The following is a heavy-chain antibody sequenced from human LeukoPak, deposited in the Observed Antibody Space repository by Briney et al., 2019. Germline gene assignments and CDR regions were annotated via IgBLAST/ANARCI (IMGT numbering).Heavy chain of an antibody. Sequence: ASETLSLTCTVSGGSISSGDYYWSWIRQPPGKGLEWIGYIYYSGSTYYNPALKSRFTISVDTSKNQFSLKLTSVTAADTAVYYCARGLDWFDPWGQGTLVTVSS. CDR2: IYYSGST. V-gene: IGHV4-30-4*08. J-gene: IGHJ5*02. D-gene: IGHD5/OR15-5a*01. CDR1: GGSISSGDYY. CDR3: ARGLDWFDP.